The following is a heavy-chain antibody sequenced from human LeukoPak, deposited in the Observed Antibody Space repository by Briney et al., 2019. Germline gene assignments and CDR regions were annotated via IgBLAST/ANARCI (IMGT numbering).Heavy chain of an antibody. CDR3: ARGRGTIYMFDY. Sequence: GGSLRLSCAAPGFTFNRYWMHWVPQVPGKGLVWVSRINSDGSSTTYADSVKGRFTISRDNARNTLYLQMNSLRAEDTSVYHCARGRGTIYMFDYWGQGTLVTVSS. CDR2: INSDGSST. CDR1: GFTFNRYW. D-gene: IGHD2/OR15-2a*01. V-gene: IGHV3-74*01. J-gene: IGHJ4*02.